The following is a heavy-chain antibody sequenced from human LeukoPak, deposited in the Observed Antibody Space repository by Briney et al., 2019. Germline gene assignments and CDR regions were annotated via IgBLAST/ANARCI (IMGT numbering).Heavy chain of an antibody. Sequence: ASVKVSCKASGGTFSSYAISWVRQAPGQGLEWMGRIIPMFGTANYAPKFQGRVTITTGESSSTAYMELSSLRSEDTAVYYCASRGGPLDGFDIWGQGTMVTVSS. V-gene: IGHV1-69*05. CDR2: IIPMFGTA. D-gene: IGHD3-16*01. CDR3: ASRGGPLDGFDI. CDR1: GGTFSSYA. J-gene: IGHJ3*02.